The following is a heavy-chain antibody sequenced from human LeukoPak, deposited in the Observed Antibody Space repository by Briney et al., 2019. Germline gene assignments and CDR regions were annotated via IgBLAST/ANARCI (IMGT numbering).Heavy chain of an antibody. CDR1: GFTFSSSA. CDR2: ISTGGGST. J-gene: IGHJ4*02. CDR3: AKRGVVIRVILVGFHKEAYYFDS. Sequence: HSGGSLRLSCAASGFTFSSSAMSRVRQAPGKGLEWVSTISTGGGSTYYADSVKGRFTISRDNPKNTLYLQMNSLRAEDTAVYFCAKRGVVIRVILVGFHKEAYYFDSWGQGALVTVSS. D-gene: IGHD3-22*01. V-gene: IGHV3-23*01.